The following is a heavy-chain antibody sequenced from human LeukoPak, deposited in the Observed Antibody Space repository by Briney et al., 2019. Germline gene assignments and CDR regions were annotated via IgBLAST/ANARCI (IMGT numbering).Heavy chain of an antibody. J-gene: IGHJ4*02. D-gene: IGHD6-19*01. CDR3: ARDLGYSSGPNY. CDR1: GFSFSSYS. V-gene: IGHV3-21*01. CDR2: ISGGSSFT. Sequence: GGSLRLSCAASGFSFSSYSLNWVRQAPGKGLEWVSYISGGSSFTYYVDSVKGRFTISRDNAKNSLYLQMNSLRAEDTAVYYCARDLGYSSGPNYWGQGTRVTVSS.